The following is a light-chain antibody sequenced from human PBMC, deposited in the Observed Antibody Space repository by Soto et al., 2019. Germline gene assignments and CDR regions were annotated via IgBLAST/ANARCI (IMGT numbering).Light chain of an antibody. CDR2: DAS. J-gene: IGKJ3*01. CDR1: QSVSSY. CDR3: QHFDNLPFT. Sequence: EIVLTQSPATLSLSPGERATLSCRASQSVSSYLAWYQEKPGQAPRLLIYDASNRATGIPARFSGSGSGTDFTLTISSLEPEDFAVYYCQHFDNLPFTFGPGTKVDIK. V-gene: IGKV3-11*01.